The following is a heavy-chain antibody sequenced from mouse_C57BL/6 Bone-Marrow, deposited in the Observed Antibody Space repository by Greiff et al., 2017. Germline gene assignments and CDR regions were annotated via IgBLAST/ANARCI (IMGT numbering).Heavy chain of an antibody. CDR2: ISYDGSN. V-gene: IGHV3-6*01. D-gene: IGHD2-1*01. J-gene: IGHJ3*01. Sequence: EVKLQESGPGLVKPSQSLSLTCSVTGYSITSGYYWNWIRQFPGNKLEWMGYISYDGSNNYNPSLKNRISITRDTSKNQFFLKLNSVTTEDTATYYCARAGGNYESAYWGQGTLVTVSA. CDR3: ARAGGNYESAY. CDR1: GYSITSGYY.